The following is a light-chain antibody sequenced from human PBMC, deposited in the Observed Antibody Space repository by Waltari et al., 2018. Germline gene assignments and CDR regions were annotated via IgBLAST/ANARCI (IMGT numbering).Light chain of an antibody. Sequence: QSALTQPASVSGSPGQSIPISCTGTSSDVGGYHYVSWYQQHPGKAPKLMIYDVTKRPSGVSNRFSGSKSANTASLTISGLHAEDEADYYCSSYTTSTWVFGGGTKLTVL. CDR3: SSYTTSTWV. J-gene: IGLJ3*02. V-gene: IGLV2-14*01. CDR1: SSDVGGYHY. CDR2: DVT.